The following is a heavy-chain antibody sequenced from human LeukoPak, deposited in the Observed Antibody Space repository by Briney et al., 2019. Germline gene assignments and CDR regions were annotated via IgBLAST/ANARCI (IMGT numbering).Heavy chain of an antibody. V-gene: IGHV3-74*01. J-gene: IGHJ4*02. CDR2: INSDGSWT. CDR3: ARGSIGLLNY. CDR1: GRYW. Sequence: GGSLGLSCAASGRYWMHWVRQAPGKGLVWVSHINSDGSWTSYADSVKGRFTISKDNAKNTVYLQMNSLRAEDTAVYYCARGSIGLLNYWGQGTLVTVSS.